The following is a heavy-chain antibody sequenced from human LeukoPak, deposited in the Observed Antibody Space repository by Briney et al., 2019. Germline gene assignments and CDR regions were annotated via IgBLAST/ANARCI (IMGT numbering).Heavy chain of an antibody. CDR1: GGTFSSYA. V-gene: IGHV1-69*13. CDR2: IIPIFGTA. CDR3: PRDGRDGYNLVY. D-gene: IGHD5-24*01. J-gene: IGHJ4*02. Sequence: GASVKVSCKASGGTFSSYAISWVRQAPGQGLEWMGGIIPIFGTANYAQKFQGRVTITADESTSTAYMELSSLRSEDTAVYYCPRDGRDGYNLVYWGQGTLVTVSS.